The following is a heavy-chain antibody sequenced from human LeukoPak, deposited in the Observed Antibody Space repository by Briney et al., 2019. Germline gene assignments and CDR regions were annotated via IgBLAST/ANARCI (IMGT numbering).Heavy chain of an antibody. CDR3: AYSSGYYH. J-gene: IGHJ1*01. Sequence: GGSLRLSCSASGFTFSLYAMHWVRQAPGWVLEYVSAITSNGGSTYYADSVKGRFTISRDNSKNTLYLHMSTLRPEDTAVYYCAYSSGYYHWGQGTLVTVSS. CDR2: ITSNGGST. D-gene: IGHD3-22*01. V-gene: IGHV3-64D*06. CDR1: GFTFSLYA.